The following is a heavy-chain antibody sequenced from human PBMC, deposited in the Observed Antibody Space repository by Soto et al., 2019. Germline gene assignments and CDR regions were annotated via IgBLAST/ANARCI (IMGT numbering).Heavy chain of an antibody. V-gene: IGHV3-72*01. Sequence: EVQLVESGGGLVQPGGSLRLSCAASGFTFSDHYMDWVRQAPGKGLEWVGRSKNKADSYTTEYAASVKGRFTISRDGSKHSLFLQMNSLKTEDKAVYYCTVWGSGNDFGAAWGQGILVTVSS. J-gene: IGHJ4*02. CDR1: GFTFSDHY. CDR2: SKNKADSYTT. D-gene: IGHD3-10*01. CDR3: TVWGSGNDFGAA.